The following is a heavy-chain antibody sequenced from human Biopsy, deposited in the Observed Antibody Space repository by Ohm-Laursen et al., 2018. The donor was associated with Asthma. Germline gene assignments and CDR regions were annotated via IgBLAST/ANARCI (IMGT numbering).Heavy chain of an antibody. J-gene: IGHJ4*02. CDR3: ARGDSSNWSHYYFDY. CDR2: IYSGGTS. Sequence: SLRLSCAASGFAVSRDHMFWVRQAPGKGLEWVSVIYSGGTSHTADSVRGRFTISRDHSKNTLYPQMHSLRAEDTAVYYCARGDSSNWSHYYFDYWGQGTLVTVSS. V-gene: IGHV3-53*01. CDR1: GFAVSRDH. D-gene: IGHD3-22*01.